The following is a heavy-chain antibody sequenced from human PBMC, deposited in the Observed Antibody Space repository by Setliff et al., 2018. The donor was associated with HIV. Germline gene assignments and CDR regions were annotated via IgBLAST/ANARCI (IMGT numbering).Heavy chain of an antibody. J-gene: IGHJ3*02. CDR1: GGSFSGYY. D-gene: IGHD2-21*02. V-gene: IGHV4-34*01. CDR3: ARGCDFAGHDAYDI. CDR2: INHSGST. Sequence: PSETLSLTCAVYGGSFSGYYWSWIRQPPGKGLEWIGEINHSGSTNYNPSLKSRVTISVDTSKNQFSLKLTSVTAADTAVYYCARGCDFAGHDAYDIWGQGTMVTVSS.